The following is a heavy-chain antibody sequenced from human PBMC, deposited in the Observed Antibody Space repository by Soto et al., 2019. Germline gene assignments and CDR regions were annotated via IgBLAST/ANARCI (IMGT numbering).Heavy chain of an antibody. CDR3: ARGVPFDY. V-gene: IGHV2-5*02. CDR1: AFSLSTSGVA. D-gene: IGHD3-10*01. CDR2: IYWDDDK. J-gene: IGHJ4*02. Sequence: QITFKASGPTLLKPTETLTLTCSFSAFSLSTSGVAVGGIRQPPGKALEWLALIYWDDDKRYSPSLKSRLTITKDTSKNQVVLTMPNIDPADTATYYCARGVPFDYVGQGTLVTVSS.